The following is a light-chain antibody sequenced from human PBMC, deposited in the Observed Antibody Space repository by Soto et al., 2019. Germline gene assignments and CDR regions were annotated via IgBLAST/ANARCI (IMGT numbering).Light chain of an antibody. V-gene: IGKV3-15*01. CDR3: QQYHNWPPIT. CDR2: GAS. Sequence: EIVMTQSPATLSVSPGERATLSCRASQSVSSNLAWYQQNPGQAPRLLIYGASTRATGIPSRFSGSGSGTEFPLTISSLQSEDFAVYYCQQYHNWPPITFGQGTRLEIK. CDR1: QSVSSN. J-gene: IGKJ5*01.